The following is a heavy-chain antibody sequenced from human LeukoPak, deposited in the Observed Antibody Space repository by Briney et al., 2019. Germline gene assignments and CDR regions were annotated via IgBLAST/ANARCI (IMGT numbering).Heavy chain of an antibody. J-gene: IGHJ4*02. CDR2: INHSGST. V-gene: IGHV4-34*01. CDR1: GFTFSSYA. D-gene: IGHD2-2*02. Sequence: GSLRLSCAASGFTFSSYAMSWIRQPPGKGLEWIGEINHSGSTNYNPSLKSRVTISVDTSKNQFSLKLSSVTAADTAVYYCARGRGELGYCSSTSCSTYFDYWGQGTLVTVSS. CDR3: ARGRGELGYCSSTSCSTYFDY.